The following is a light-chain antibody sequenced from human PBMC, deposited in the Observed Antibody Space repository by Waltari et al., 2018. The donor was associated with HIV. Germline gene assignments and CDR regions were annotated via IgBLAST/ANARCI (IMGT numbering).Light chain of an antibody. V-gene: IGLV2-8*01. CDR3: SSYAGSNNLGV. CDR1: SSDVGGYNY. CDR2: GVN. Sequence: QSALTQPPSASGSPGQSVTIPRTGTSSDVGGYNYVSWYQQHPGKAPKRMIYGVNKRPSGVPERFAGSKSGNTASLTVSGLQAEDEADYYCSSYAGSNNLGVFGGGTKLTVL. J-gene: IGLJ3*02.